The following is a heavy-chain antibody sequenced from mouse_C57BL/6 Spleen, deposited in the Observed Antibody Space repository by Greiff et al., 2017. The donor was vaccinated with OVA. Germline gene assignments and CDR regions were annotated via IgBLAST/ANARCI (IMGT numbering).Heavy chain of an antibody. CDR2: INPNNGGT. CDR3: AMYYYGSSYPFAY. CDR1: GYTFTDYN. Sequence: VQLQQSGPELVKPGASVKIPCKASGYTFTDYNMDWVKQSHGKSLEWIGDINPNNGGTIYNQKSKGKATLTVDKSSSTAYMELRSLTSEDTAVYYCAMYYYGSSYPFAYWGQGTLVTVSA. D-gene: IGHD1-1*01. V-gene: IGHV1-18*01. J-gene: IGHJ3*01.